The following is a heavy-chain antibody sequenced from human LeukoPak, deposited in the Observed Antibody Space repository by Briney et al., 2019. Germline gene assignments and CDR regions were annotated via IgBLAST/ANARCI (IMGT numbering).Heavy chain of an antibody. Sequence: SETLSLTCTVSGGSISSSSYYWGWIRQPPGKGLEWIASIYYSGTTYYNPSLKSRVTISVDTSKNQFSLKLNSVTAADTAVYYCATEYSSSPHYWGQGALVTVSS. CDR3: ATEYSSSPHY. V-gene: IGHV4-39*07. D-gene: IGHD3-22*01. CDR1: GGSISSSSYY. CDR2: IYYSGTT. J-gene: IGHJ4*02.